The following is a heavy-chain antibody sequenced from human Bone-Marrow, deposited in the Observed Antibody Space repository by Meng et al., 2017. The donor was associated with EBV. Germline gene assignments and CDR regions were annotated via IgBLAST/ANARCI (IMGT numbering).Heavy chain of an antibody. CDR2: ISYDGSNK. Sequence: QVPLVGSGGGVVQPGRSLRLSFAASGFTFSSYGMHWVRQAPGKGLEWVALISYDGSNKYYADSVKGRFTISRDNSENTLYLQMNSLRAEDTAVYYCATDRGASPFDYWGQGTLVTVSS. V-gene: IGHV3-30*03. J-gene: IGHJ4*02. CDR3: ATDRGASPFDY. D-gene: IGHD3-10*01. CDR1: GFTFSSYG.